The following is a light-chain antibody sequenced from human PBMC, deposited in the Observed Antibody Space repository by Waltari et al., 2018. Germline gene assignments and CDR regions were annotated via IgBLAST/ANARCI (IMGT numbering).Light chain of an antibody. CDR1: SSNIANNY. V-gene: IGLV1-51*01. CDR2: DDY. CDR3: GTWDSSLKAVV. Sequence: QSVLTQPPSVSAAPGQKVTVSCSGSSSNIANNYVSWYQQRPGTAPKLLIYDDYERPSGIPDRFSGSKSGTSATLGITGLQTGDEADYYCGTWDSSLKAVVFGGGTKLTVL. J-gene: IGLJ3*02.